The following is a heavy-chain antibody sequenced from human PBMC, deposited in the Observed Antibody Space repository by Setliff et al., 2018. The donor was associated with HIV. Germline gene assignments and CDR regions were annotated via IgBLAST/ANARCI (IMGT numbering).Heavy chain of an antibody. V-gene: IGHV4-34*01. D-gene: IGHD2-21*01. Sequence: SETLSLTCAVYGGSFSGYYWSWIRQPPGKGLEWIGEITHRGITDYNPSLKSRVTISVDTSKNQFSLKVNSVTAADTAVYFCARVGLAYSGDMDVWGKGTTVTVSS. J-gene: IGHJ6*03. CDR3: ARVGLAYSGDMDV. CDR1: GGSFSGYY. CDR2: ITHRGIT.